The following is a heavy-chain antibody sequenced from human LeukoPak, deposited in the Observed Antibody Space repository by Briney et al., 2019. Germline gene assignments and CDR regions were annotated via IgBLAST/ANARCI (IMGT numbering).Heavy chain of an antibody. V-gene: IGHV1-69*04. J-gene: IGHJ3*02. CDR2: IIPILGIA. D-gene: IGHD6-19*01. CDR1: GGTFSSYT. Sequence: SVKVSCKASGGTFSSYTISWVRQAPGQGLEWMGRIIPILGIANYAQKFQGRVTITADKPTSTAYMELSSLRSEDTAVYYCARDRSGYAFDIWGQGTMVTVSS. CDR3: ARDRSGYAFDI.